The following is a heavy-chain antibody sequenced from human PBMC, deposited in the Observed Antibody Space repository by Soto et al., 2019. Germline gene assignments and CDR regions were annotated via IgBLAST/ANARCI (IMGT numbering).Heavy chain of an antibody. D-gene: IGHD5-12*01. Sequence: ASVKVSCKTSGYTFIGYCIHWVRQAPGQGLEWMGWINPNSGATNYAQKFQGRVSMTRDTSITTAYMELSRLRSDDTAVYYCARDLVSTIGDFDFWGQGTPVTVSS. CDR2: INPNSGAT. CDR3: ARDLVSTIGDFDF. J-gene: IGHJ4*02. V-gene: IGHV1-2*02. CDR1: GYTFIGYC.